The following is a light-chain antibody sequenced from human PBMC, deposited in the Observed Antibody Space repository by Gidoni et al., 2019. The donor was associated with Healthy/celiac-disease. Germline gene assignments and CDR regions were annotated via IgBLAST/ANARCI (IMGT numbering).Light chain of an antibody. CDR2: AAS. Sequence: DIQITQSPSSLSASVGDRVTNTCRASQGIRNYLVWYQQKPGKVPKLLIYAASTLQSGVPSRFRGSGPGTDFTFTISSLQPEDVATYSCQKYNSAPLTFGGGTKVEIK. CDR3: QKYNSAPLT. CDR1: QGIRNY. V-gene: IGKV1-27*01. J-gene: IGKJ4*01.